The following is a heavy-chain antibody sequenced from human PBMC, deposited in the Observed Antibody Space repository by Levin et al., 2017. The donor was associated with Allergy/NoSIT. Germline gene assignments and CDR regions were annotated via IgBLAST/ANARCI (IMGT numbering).Heavy chain of an antibody. CDR2: INPNSGGT. J-gene: IGHJ6*03. V-gene: IGHV1-2*02. CDR3: ARVVYYDILTGYYYVPGMGYYYYMDV. D-gene: IGHD3-9*01. Sequence: GESLKISCKASGYTFTGYYMHWVRQAPGQGLEWMGWINPNSGGTNYAQKFQGRVTMTRDTSISTAYMELSRLRSDDTAVYYCARVVYYDILTGYYYVPGMGYYYYMDVWGKGTTVTVSS. CDR1: GYTFTGYY.